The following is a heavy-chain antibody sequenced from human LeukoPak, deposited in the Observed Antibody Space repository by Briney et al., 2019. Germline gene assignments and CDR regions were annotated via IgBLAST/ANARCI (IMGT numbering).Heavy chain of an antibody. J-gene: IGHJ4*02. CDR3: AKGRFGEYPYYFDY. V-gene: IGHV3-9*01. CDR2: ISWNSGSI. Sequence: PGRSLRLSCAASGFTFDDYAMHWVRQAPGKGLEWVSGISWNSGSIDYADSVKGRFTISRDNAKNSLYLQMNSLRAEDTALYYCAKGRFGEYPYYFDYWGQGTLVTVSS. D-gene: IGHD3-10*01. CDR1: GFTFDDYA.